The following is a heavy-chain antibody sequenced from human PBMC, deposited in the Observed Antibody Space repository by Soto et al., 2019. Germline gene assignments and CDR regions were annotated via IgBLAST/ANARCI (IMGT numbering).Heavy chain of an antibody. Sequence: EVQLVESGGGLVQPGGSLRLSCAASGFTLSSYWMSWVRQAPGKGLEWVANIKQDGSEKYYVDSVKGRFTISRDNAKNSLYLQMNSLRAEDTAVYYCARDQTGGYGDYAVDYWGQGTLVTVSS. CDR1: GFTLSSYW. D-gene: IGHD4-17*01. J-gene: IGHJ4*02. CDR2: IKQDGSEK. V-gene: IGHV3-7*01. CDR3: ARDQTGGYGDYAVDY.